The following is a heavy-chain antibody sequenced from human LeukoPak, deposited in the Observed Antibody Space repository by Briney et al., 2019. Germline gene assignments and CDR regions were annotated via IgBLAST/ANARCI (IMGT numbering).Heavy chain of an antibody. Sequence: GGSLRLSCAASGFTFSSYWMHWVRQAPGKGLVWVSRINSDGSSTSHADSVKGRFTISRDSAKNTLYLQMNSLRAEDTAVYYCARDLVVVAATWGWWFDPGGQGTLVTVSS. CDR3: ARDLVVVAATWGWWFDP. CDR1: GFTFSSYW. D-gene: IGHD2-15*01. J-gene: IGHJ5*02. CDR2: INSDGSST. V-gene: IGHV3-74*01.